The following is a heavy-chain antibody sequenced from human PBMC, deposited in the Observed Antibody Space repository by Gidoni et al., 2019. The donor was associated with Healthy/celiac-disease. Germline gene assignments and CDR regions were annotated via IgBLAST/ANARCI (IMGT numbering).Heavy chain of an antibody. D-gene: IGHD3-10*01. V-gene: IGHV1-69-2*01. CDR1: GYTFTDYY. CDR2: VDPEDGET. CDR3: ATEYYGSGSYYNGGRMSYGMDV. J-gene: IGHJ6*02. Sequence: EVQLVQSGAEVKKPGATVKISCKVSGYTFTDYYMPWVQQAPGKGIEWMGLVDPEDGETRYAEKFQGRVTITADTSTDTAYMELSSLRSEDTAVYYCATEYYGSGSYYNGGRMSYGMDVWGQGTTVTVSS.